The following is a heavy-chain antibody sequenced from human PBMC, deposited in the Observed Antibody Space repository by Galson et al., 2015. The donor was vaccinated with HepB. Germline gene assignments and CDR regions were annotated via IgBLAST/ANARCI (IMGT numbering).Heavy chain of an antibody. D-gene: IGHD3-22*01. J-gene: IGHJ4*02. Sequence: SLRLSCAASGFRFSNFAMNWVRQAPGKGLEWVSMISYDGGNQSYVESVRGRFTISRDVSKNTLYLQMKSMRAEDTAVYYCARDTDDTDGYYLTFEYWGQGSLVTVSS. CDR2: ISYDGGNQ. CDR1: GFRFSNFA. V-gene: IGHV3-30-3*01. CDR3: ARDTDDTDGYYLTFEY.